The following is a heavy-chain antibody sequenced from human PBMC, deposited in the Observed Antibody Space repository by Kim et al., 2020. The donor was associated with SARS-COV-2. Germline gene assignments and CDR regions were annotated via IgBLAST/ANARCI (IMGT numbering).Heavy chain of an antibody. CDR3: SREGEYLYGVDV. CDR2: IYYSGST. J-gene: IGHJ6*02. Sequence: SETLSLTCTVSGDSFSSGGYYWSWIRQHPGKGLEWIGYIYYSGSTYYNPSLKSRVTILLDRSKNQFSLDLTSVTAADTAVYYCSREGEYLYGVDVWGQGTTVTVS. CDR1: GDSFSSGGYY. V-gene: IGHV4-31*03.